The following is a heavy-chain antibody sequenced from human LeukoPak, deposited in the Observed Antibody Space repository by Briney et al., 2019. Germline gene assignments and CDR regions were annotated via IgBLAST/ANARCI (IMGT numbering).Heavy chain of an antibody. J-gene: IGHJ4*02. CDR3: ARGEIITIFGVVIPVSCGVDY. D-gene: IGHD3-3*01. V-gene: IGHV4-39*07. CDR1: GGSISSSSYY. CDR2: TYYSGST. Sequence: SETLSLTCTVSGGSISSSSYYWGWIRQPPGKGLEGIGSTYYSGSTYYNPSLKSRVTISVDTSKNQFSLKLSSVTAADTAVYYCARGEIITIFGVVIPVSCGVDYWGQGTLVTVSS.